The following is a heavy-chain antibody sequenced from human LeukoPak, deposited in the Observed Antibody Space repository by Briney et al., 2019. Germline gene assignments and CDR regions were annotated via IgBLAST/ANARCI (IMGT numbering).Heavy chain of an antibody. D-gene: IGHD3-3*01. Sequence: ASVKVSCKASGYTFTSYGISWVRQATGQGLEWMGWMNPNSGNTGYAQKFQGRVTITRNTSISTAYMELSSLRSEDTAVYYCARGRYYDFWSGYGSPWGQGTLVTVSS. CDR2: MNPNSGNT. J-gene: IGHJ5*02. CDR3: ARGRYYDFWSGYGSP. CDR1: GYTFTSYG. V-gene: IGHV1-8*03.